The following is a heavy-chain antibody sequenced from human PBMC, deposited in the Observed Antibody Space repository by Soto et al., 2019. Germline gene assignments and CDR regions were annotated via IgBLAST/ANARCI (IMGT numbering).Heavy chain of an antibody. CDR3: ARGLHYYYYYGMDV. V-gene: IGHV4-31*03. Sequence: QVQLQESGPGLVKPSQTLSLTCTVSGGSISSGGYYWSWIRQHPGKGLEWIGYIYYSGSTYYNPSPKSRVTIAVDTSKNQFSLKLSSVTAADTAVYYCARGLHYYYYYGMDVWGQGTTVTVSS. CDR2: IYYSGST. CDR1: GGSISSGGYY. J-gene: IGHJ6*02.